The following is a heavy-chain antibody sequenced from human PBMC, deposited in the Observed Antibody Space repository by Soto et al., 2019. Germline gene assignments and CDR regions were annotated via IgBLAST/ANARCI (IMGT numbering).Heavy chain of an antibody. CDR1: GFTFDDYG. J-gene: IGHJ6*03. CDR2: ISRKSDNI. CDR3: AKDGVNSTDYYYYMDV. D-gene: IGHD4-4*01. V-gene: IGHV3-9*01. Sequence: EVQLVESGGGLVHPGRSLRLSCAASGFTFDDYGMHWVRQAPGKGLEWVSGISRKSDNIGYADSVKGRFTISRDNAKNSLYLQMNSLRAEDTAWYYCAKDGVNSTDYYYYMDVWGKGTTVTVSS.